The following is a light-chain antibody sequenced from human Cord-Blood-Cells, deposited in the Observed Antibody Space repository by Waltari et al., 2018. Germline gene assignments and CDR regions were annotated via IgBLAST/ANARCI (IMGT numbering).Light chain of an antibody. CDR2: QHS. J-gene: IGLJ1*01. CDR1: QSGEQS. CDR3: QAWDSSTYV. V-gene: IGLV3-1*01. Sequence: SYELTQPPSVSVSPGPTANIPLPGPQSGEQSACWYQQKPGQSPVLVIYQHSKRPSGIPERFSGSNSGNTATLTISGTQAMDEADYYCQAWDSSTYVFGTGTKVTVL.